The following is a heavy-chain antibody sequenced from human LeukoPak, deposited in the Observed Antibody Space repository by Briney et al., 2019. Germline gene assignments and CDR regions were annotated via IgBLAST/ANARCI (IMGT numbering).Heavy chain of an antibody. V-gene: IGHV3-23*01. CDR2: ISVSGGSI. CDR1: GFTFSSYA. CDR3: ASKVTEYGSGSYSPFDS. Sequence: GGSLRLSCAASGFTFSSYAMSWVRQAPGKGLKWVSSISVSGGSIYYADSVKGRFTISRDNSKNTLYVQMNSLRAEDTAVYYCASKVTEYGSGSYSPFDSWGQGTLVTVSS. J-gene: IGHJ4*02. D-gene: IGHD3-10*01.